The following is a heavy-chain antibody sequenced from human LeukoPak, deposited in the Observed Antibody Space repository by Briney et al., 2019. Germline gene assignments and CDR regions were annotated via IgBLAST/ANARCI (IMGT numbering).Heavy chain of an antibody. V-gene: IGHV1-2*02. CDR2: INPNSGGT. CDR3: ARDGERGYSSGDY. CDR1: GYTFTGYY. J-gene: IGHJ4*02. D-gene: IGHD6-19*01. Sequence: ASVKVSCKASGYTFTGYYMHWVRQAPGQGLEWMGWINPNSGGTNYAQKFQGRVTMTRDTSTSTVYMELSSLRSEDTAVYYCARDGERGYSSGDYWGQGTLVTVSS.